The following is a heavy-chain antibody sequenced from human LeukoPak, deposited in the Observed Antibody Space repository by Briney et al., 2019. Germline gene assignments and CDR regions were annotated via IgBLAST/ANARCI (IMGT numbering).Heavy chain of an antibody. Sequence: GGSLRLSCAASGFTFSGYAMSWVRQAPGKWLEWVSAISGSGGSTYYADSVKGRFTISRDNSKNTLYLQMNSLRAEDTAVYYCAKGVNYDILTGYFHAFDIWGQGTMVTVSS. D-gene: IGHD3-9*01. V-gene: IGHV3-23*01. CDR2: ISGSGGST. CDR3: AKGVNYDILTGYFHAFDI. CDR1: GFTFSGYA. J-gene: IGHJ3*02.